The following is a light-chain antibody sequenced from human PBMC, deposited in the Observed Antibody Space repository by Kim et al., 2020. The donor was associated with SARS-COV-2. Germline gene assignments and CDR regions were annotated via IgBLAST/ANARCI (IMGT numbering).Light chain of an antibody. V-gene: IGLV3-19*01. CDR3: NSRDSSGNHYV. CDR2: GKN. J-gene: IGLJ1*01. Sequence: ALEKTVRNTCKGDGRRSCYASWSKQRPGQAPVLVIYGKNNRPSGIPDRFSGSSSGNTASLTITGAQAEDEADYYCNSRDSSGNHYVFGTGTKVTVL. CDR1: GRRSCY.